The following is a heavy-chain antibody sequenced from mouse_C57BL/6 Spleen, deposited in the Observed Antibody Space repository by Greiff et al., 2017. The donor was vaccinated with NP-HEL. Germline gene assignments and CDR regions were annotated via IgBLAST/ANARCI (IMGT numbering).Heavy chain of an antibody. V-gene: IGHV1-5*01. CDR2: IYPGNSDT. J-gene: IGHJ2*01. CDR3: TRAPFDGYYVDY. D-gene: IGHD2-3*01. CDR1: GYTFTSYW. Sequence: VQLQQSGTVLARPGASVKMSCKTSGYTFTSYWMHWVKQRPGQGLEWIGAIYPGNSDTSYNQKFKGKVKLTAVTSASTAYMELSSLTNEDSAVYYCTRAPFDGYYVDYWGQGTTLTVSS.